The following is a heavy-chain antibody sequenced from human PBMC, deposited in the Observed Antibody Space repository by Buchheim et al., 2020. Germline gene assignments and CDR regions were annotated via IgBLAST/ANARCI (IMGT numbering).Heavy chain of an antibody. CDR1: GGSISSGGYY. CDR2: IYYSGST. CDR3: AGRYYDFWSGYYLGNWFDP. D-gene: IGHD3-3*01. J-gene: IGHJ5*02. V-gene: IGHV4-31*03. Sequence: QVQLQESGPGLVKPSQTLSLTCTVSGGSISSGGYYWSWIRQHPGKGLEWIGYIYYSGSTYYNPSLKSRVTISVGTSKNQFSLKLSSVTAADTAVYYCAGRYYDFWSGYYLGNWFDPWGQGTL.